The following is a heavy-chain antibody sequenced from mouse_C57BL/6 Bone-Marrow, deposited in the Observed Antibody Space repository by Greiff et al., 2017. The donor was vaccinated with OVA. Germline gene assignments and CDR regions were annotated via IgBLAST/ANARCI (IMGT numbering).Heavy chain of an antibody. CDR2: IYPGSGST. J-gene: IGHJ1*03. CDR1: GYTFTSYW. CDR3: ARDHLTYWYFDV. V-gene: IGHV1-55*01. D-gene: IGHD4-1*01. Sequence: LVESGAELVKPGASVKMSCKASGYTFTSYWITWVKQRPGQGLEWIGDIYPGSGSTNYNEKFKSKATLTVDTSSSTAYMQLSSLTSEDSAVYYCARDHLTYWYFDVWGTGTTVTVSS.